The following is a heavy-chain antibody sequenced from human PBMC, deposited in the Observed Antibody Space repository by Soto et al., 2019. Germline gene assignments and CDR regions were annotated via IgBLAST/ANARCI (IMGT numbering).Heavy chain of an antibody. CDR2: ISYDGSNK. D-gene: IGHD4-17*01. V-gene: IGHV3-30*18. CDR3: AKSVLNGDYVDYYYGMDV. CDR1: GFTFSSYG. J-gene: IGHJ6*02. Sequence: GGSLRLSCAASGFTFSSYGMHWVRQAPGKGLEWVAVISYDGSNKYYADSVKGRFTISRDNSKNTLYLQMNSLRAEDTAVYYCAKSVLNGDYVDYYYGMDVWGQGTTVTVSS.